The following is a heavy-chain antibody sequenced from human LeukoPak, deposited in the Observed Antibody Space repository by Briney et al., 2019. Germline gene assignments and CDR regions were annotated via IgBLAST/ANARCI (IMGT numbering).Heavy chain of an antibody. Sequence: KASETLSLTCTVSGGSINNYYWSWIRQPPGKGLEWIGSIYYSGSTYYNPSLKSRVTISVDTSKNQFSLKLSSVTAADTAVYYCASIEAMVLGRFDYWGQGTLVTVSS. CDR2: IYYSGST. J-gene: IGHJ4*02. D-gene: IGHD5-18*01. CDR3: ASIEAMVLGRFDY. V-gene: IGHV4-39*01. CDR1: GGSINNYY.